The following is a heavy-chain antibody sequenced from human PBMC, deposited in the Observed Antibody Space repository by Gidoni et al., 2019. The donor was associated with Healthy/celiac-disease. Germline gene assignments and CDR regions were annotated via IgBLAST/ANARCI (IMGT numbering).Heavy chain of an antibody. D-gene: IGHD1-26*01. CDR2: ISGSGGST. CDR3: AGGTEVGATRYYYYYYMDV. V-gene: IGHV3-23*01. J-gene: IGHJ6*03. CDR1: GFTFSSYA. Sequence: EVQLLESGGGLVQPGGSLRLSCAASGFTFSSYAMSWVRQAPGKGLEWVSAISGSGGSTYYADSVKGRFTISRDNSKNTLYLQMNSLRAEDTAVYYCAGGTEVGATRYYYYYYMDVWGKGTTVTVSS.